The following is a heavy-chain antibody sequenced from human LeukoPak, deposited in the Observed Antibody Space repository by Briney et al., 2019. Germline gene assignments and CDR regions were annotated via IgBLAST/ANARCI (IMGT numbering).Heavy chain of an antibody. D-gene: IGHD3-9*01. J-gene: IGHJ6*02. CDR1: GFTFSSYS. V-gene: IGHV3-21*01. CDR3: ARDLDILTGYYSIHYFYGMDV. Sequence: GGSLRLSCAASGFTFSSYSLNWVRQAPGKGLDWVSTISSSGTYIYYTDSVKGRFTISRNNAKNSLYLQMNSLRAEDTAVYYCARDLDILTGYYSIHYFYGMDVWGQGTTVTVSS. CDR2: ISSSGTYI.